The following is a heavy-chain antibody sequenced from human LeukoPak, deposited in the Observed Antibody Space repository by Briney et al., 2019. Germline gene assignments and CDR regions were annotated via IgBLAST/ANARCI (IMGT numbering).Heavy chain of an antibody. CDR3: ATHIRGSGGGTIGYFDY. D-gene: IGHD2-15*01. CDR2: ISGSGGST. J-gene: IGHJ4*02. CDR1: GFTFSSYA. V-gene: IGHV3-23*01. Sequence: PGGSLRLSCAAPGFTFSSYAMSWVRQAPGKGLEWVSAISGSGGSTYYADSVKGRFTISRDNSKNTLYLQMNSLRAEDTAVYYCATHIRGSGGGTIGYFDYWGQGTLVTVSS.